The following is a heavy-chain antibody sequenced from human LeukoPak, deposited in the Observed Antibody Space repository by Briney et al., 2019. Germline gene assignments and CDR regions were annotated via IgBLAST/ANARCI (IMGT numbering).Heavy chain of an antibody. J-gene: IGHJ6*04. CDR2: ISYDGSNK. CDR3: AELGITMIGGV. Sequence: GGSLRLSCAASGFTFNNYAMHWVRQAPVKGLEWVAVISYDGSNKYYADSVKGRFTISRDNSKNTLYLQMNSLRAEDTAVYYCAELGITMIGGVWGKGTTVTISS. CDR1: GFTFNNYA. D-gene: IGHD3-10*02. V-gene: IGHV3-30*04.